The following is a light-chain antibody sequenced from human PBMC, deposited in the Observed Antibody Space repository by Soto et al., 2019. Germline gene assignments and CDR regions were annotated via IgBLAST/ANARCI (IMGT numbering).Light chain of an antibody. V-gene: IGKV1-39*01. CDR3: QQSYSTPRT. CDR1: QSISSY. Sequence: DIQMTQSPSSLSASVGDRVTITCRASQSISSYLTWYQQKPGTAPKLLIYGASTLQSGVQARLSGGGSGTDFTLTISSLQPEDFATYYCQQSYSTPRTFGQGTKVEI. J-gene: IGKJ1*01. CDR2: GAS.